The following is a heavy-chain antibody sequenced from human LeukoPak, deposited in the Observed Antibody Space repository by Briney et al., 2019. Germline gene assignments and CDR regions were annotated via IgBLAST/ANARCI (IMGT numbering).Heavy chain of an antibody. CDR1: GFTFNSYA. Sequence: RASLGLSWAASGFTFNSYAMSWVGQAPGKGLELVSAISGRGVSTYYADSVKGRFTISRDNSKSTLYLQMSSLRAEDTAVYYCAKDQEYSSSWYGVYYFDYWGQGTLVTVSS. D-gene: IGHD6-13*01. J-gene: IGHJ4*02. V-gene: IGHV3-23*01. CDR2: ISGRGVST. CDR3: AKDQEYSSSWYGVYYFDY.